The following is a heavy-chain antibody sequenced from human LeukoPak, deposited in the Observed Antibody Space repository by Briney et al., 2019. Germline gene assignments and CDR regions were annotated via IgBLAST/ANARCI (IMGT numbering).Heavy chain of an antibody. D-gene: IGHD2-2*02. J-gene: IGHJ1*01. CDR2: IKQDGSEK. V-gene: IGHV3-7*01. CDR1: GFTFSSYL. Sequence: GGSLRLSCAASGFTFSSYLMSWVRQAPGKGLEWVATIKQDGSEKYCVDSVKGRFTISRDNTKNSLYLQMNSLRAEDTAVYYCALDIVVVPAAIRSEYFQHWGQGTLVTVSS. CDR3: ALDIVVVPAAIRSEYFQH.